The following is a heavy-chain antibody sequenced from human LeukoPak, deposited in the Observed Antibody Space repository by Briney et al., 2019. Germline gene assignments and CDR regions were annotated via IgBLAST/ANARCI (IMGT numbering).Heavy chain of an antibody. CDR1: GGSFSGYY. V-gene: IGHV4-34*01. CDR3: ARADCTSTTRILYF. CDR2: INHSGST. Sequence: PSETLSLTCAVYGGSFSGYYWSWIRQPPGKGLEWIGEINHSGSTNYNPSLKSRVTISVDTSKNQFSLKLSSVTAADTAVYYCARADCTSTTRILYFWGQGTLVTVSS. D-gene: IGHD2-15*01. J-gene: IGHJ4*02.